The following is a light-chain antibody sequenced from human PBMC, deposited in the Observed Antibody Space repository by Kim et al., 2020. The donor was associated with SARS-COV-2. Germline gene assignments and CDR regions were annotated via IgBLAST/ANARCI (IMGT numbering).Light chain of an antibody. CDR2: RND. CDR3: AGWDARLSGWE. Sequence: GQRVTISCSGSNSNIGKDYVYWYQQLPGTAPKLLIYRNDHRPSGVPDRFSGSKSGTSASLAISGLRSEDEADYYCAGWDARLSGWEFGGGTQLTVL. CDR1: NSNIGKDY. V-gene: IGLV1-47*01. J-gene: IGLJ3*02.